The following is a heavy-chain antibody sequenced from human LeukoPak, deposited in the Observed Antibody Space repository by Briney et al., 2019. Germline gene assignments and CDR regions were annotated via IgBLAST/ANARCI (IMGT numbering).Heavy chain of an antibody. D-gene: IGHD3-22*01. CDR3: ARPVGDSSGYYGVEV. V-gene: IGHV1-3*01. CDR2: INAGNGNT. CDR1: GYTFTSYA. Sequence: ASVKVSCKASGYTFTSYAMHWVRQAPGQRLEWMGWINAGNGNTKYSQKFQGRVTITRDTSASTAYMELSSLRSEDTAVYYCARPVGDSSGYYGVEVWGQGTLVTVSS. J-gene: IGHJ4*02.